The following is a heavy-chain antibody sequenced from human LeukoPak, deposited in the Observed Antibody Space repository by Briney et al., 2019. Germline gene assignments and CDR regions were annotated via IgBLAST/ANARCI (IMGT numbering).Heavy chain of an antibody. D-gene: IGHD2-15*01. CDR2: IYYSGST. J-gene: IGHJ5*02. CDR3: ARSGGSNYNWFDP. CDR1: GGSISSYY. Sequence: SETLSLTCTVSGGSISSYYWSWIRQPPGKGLEWIGYIYYSGSTNYNHSLKSRVTISVDTSKNQVSLKLSPVTAADTAVYYCARSGGSNYNWFDPWGQGTLVTVSS. V-gene: IGHV4-59*08.